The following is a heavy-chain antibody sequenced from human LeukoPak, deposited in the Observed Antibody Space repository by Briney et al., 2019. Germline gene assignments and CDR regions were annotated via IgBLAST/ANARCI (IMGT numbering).Heavy chain of an antibody. V-gene: IGHV3-49*03. Sequence: PGRSLRLSCTASGFTFGDYAMSWFRQAPGKGLEGVGFIRSKAYGGTTEYAASVKGTFTISRDDSKSIAYLQMNSLNTDDTAVYYCTRDFSIAAAETSLEYFQHWGQGTLVPVSS. CDR2: IRSKAYGGTT. J-gene: IGHJ1*01. D-gene: IGHD6-13*01. CDR3: TRDFSIAAAETSLEYFQH. CDR1: GFTFGDYA.